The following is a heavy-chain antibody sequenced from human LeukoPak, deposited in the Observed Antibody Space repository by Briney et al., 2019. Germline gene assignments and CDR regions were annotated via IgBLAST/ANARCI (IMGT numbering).Heavy chain of an antibody. Sequence: PGGSLRLSCAASGFTFDDYAMHWVRQAPGKGLEWVSLISGDGGSTYYADSVKGRFTISRDNSKNSLYLQMNSLRTEDTALYYCSIAAAGFDYWGQGTLVTVSS. J-gene: IGHJ4*02. V-gene: IGHV3-43*02. D-gene: IGHD6-13*01. CDR3: SIAAAGFDY. CDR1: GFTFDDYA. CDR2: ISGDGGST.